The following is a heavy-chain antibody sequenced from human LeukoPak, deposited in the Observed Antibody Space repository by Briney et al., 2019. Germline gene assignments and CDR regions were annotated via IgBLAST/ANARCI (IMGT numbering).Heavy chain of an antibody. CDR3: ASRGVVVAATRVGDYYYYMDV. Sequence: SETLSLTCAVYGGSFSGYYWSWIRQPPGKGLEWIGEINHSGSTNYNPSLKSRVNISVDTSKNQFSLKLSSVTAADTAVYYCASRGVVVAATRVGDYYYYMDVWGKGTTVTVSS. J-gene: IGHJ6*03. V-gene: IGHV4-34*01. D-gene: IGHD2-15*01. CDR2: INHSGST. CDR1: GGSFSGYY.